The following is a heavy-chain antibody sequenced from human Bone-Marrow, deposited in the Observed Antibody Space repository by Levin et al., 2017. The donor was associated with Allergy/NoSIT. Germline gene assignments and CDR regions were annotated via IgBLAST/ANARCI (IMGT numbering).Heavy chain of an antibody. CDR3: ATLRSGGGLGYYYYGMDV. Sequence: GGSLRLSCAASGFTFSSYGMHWVRQAPGKGLEWVAVIWYDGSNKYYADSVKGRFTISRDNSKNTLYLQMNSLRAEDTAVYYCATLRSGGGLGYYYYGMDVWGQGTTVTVSS. CDR2: IWYDGSNK. J-gene: IGHJ6*02. V-gene: IGHV3-33*01. D-gene: IGHD4-23*01. CDR1: GFTFSSYG.